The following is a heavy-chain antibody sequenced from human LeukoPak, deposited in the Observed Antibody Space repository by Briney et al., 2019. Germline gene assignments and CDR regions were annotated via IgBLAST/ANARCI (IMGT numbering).Heavy chain of an antibody. CDR3: ARDLRWYYFDY. D-gene: IGHD5-24*01. Sequence: SETLSLTCTVSDGSISSSSYYWGWIRQPAGKGLEWIGRIYTSGSTNYNPSLKSRVTMSVDTSKNQFSLKLSSVTAADTAVYYCARDLRWYYFDYWGQGTLVTVSS. V-gene: IGHV4-61*02. CDR2: IYTSGST. CDR1: DGSISSSSYY. J-gene: IGHJ4*02.